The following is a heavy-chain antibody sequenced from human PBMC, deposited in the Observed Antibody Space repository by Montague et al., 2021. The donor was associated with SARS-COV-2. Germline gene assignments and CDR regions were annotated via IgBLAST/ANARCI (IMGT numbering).Heavy chain of an antibody. CDR2: IYYSGST. J-gene: IGHJ5*01. Sequence: SETLSLTCTVSGGSISSCYWSWIRQPPGKGLEWIGYIYYSGSTNYNPSLKSRVTISVDTSKNQFSLKLSSVTAADTAVYYCARQEPIVLVVAAAWGWFDPWGRGTLVTVSS. D-gene: IGHD2-15*01. CDR3: ARQEPIVLVVAAAWGWFDP. V-gene: IGHV4-59*08. CDR1: GGSISSCY.